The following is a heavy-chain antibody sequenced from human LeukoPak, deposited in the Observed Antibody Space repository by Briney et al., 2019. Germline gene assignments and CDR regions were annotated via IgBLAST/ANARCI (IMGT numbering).Heavy chain of an antibody. CDR2: IYYSGST. CDR3: ASQPYYESSGYYFY. D-gene: IGHD3-22*01. Sequence: PSETLSLTCTVSGGSISSYYWSWTRQPPGKGLEWIGYIYYSGSTNYNPSLKSRVTISIDTSKNQFSLKLTSVTAADTAIYYCASQPYYESSGYYFYWGQGTLVTVSS. V-gene: IGHV4-59*08. CDR1: GGSISSYY. J-gene: IGHJ4*02.